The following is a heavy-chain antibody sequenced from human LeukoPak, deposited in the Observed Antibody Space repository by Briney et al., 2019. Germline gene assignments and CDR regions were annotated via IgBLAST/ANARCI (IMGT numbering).Heavy chain of an antibody. CDR2: IYYSGST. J-gene: IGHJ4*02. CDR3: ARGLDFWSGYPMYYFDY. CDR1: GGSFSGYY. V-gene: IGHV4-31*11. D-gene: IGHD3-3*01. Sequence: SGTLSLTCAVYGGSFSGYYWSWIRQHPGKGLEWIGYIYYSGSTYYNPSLKSRVTISVDTSKNQFSLKLSSVTAADTAVYYCARGLDFWSGYPMYYFDYWGQGTLVTVSS.